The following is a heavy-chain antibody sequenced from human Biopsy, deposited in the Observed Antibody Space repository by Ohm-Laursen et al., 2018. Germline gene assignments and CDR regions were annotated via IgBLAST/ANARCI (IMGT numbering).Heavy chain of an antibody. Sequence: ASVKVSCKVSGDTFSSSAITWVRQATGQGLEWMGWMNPDSGNTGYAQNFQGRVTMTRNTSISTAYMELSSLRSEDTAVYFCARADPPLFYYGSGSSNWFDPWGQGTLVTVSS. CDR1: GDTFSSSA. D-gene: IGHD3-10*01. CDR2: MNPDSGNT. J-gene: IGHJ5*02. V-gene: IGHV1-8*02. CDR3: ARADPPLFYYGSGSSNWFDP.